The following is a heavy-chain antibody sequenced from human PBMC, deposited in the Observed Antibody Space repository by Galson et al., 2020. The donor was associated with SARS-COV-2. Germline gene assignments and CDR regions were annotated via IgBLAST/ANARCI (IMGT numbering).Heavy chain of an antibody. CDR2: ISDSGRST. CDR1: GLTFSSFA. V-gene: IGHV3-23*01. D-gene: IGHD2-15*01. CDR3: AKGDHRIEGFDP. J-gene: IGHJ5*01. Sequence: GGSLRLSCAASGLTFSSFAMTWVRQAPGKGLEWVLGISDSGRSTYYADSVKGRFTISRDNSKNTLFLQLNGLRAEDTAVYYCAKGDHRIEGFDPWGQGTLVTVSS.